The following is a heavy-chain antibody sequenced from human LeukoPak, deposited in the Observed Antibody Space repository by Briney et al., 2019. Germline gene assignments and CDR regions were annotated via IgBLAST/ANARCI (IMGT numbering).Heavy chain of an antibody. CDR2: IDTDGSSA. CDR3: ASALTTVTPHFHC. CDR1: GFTFSSYW. Sequence: GGSLRLSCAASGFTFSSYWMHWVRQPPGKGLVWVSRIDTDGSSATYADSVKGRFTISRDNAENAVYLQMNSLTVEDTGVYYCASALTTVTPHFHCWGQGTLVTVSS. J-gene: IGHJ4*02. V-gene: IGHV3-74*01. D-gene: IGHD4-17*01.